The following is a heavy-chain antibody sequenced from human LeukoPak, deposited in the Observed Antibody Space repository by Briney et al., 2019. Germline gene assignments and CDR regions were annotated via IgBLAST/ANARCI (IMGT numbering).Heavy chain of an antibody. CDR2: IYYSGST. CDR3: ARVRVLERLPDAFDI. D-gene: IGHD3-3*01. CDR1: VGSISSYY. J-gene: IGHJ3*02. V-gene: IGHV4-59*01. Sequence: SETPSLTPTVSVGSISSYYWSWIRQPPGKGQEWVRYIYYSGSTNYNPSLKSRVTISVDTSKIQFYLKLSSVTAADTAVYYCARVRVLERLPDAFDIWGQGTMVTVSS.